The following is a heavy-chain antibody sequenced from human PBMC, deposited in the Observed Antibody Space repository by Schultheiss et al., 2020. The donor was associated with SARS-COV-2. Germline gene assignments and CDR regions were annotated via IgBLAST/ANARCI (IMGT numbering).Heavy chain of an antibody. J-gene: IGHJ5*02. CDR3: ARESAGIAARPRGYNWFDP. CDR1: GGSISSSSSY. CDR2: INHSGST. D-gene: IGHD6-6*01. V-gene: IGHV4-39*07. Sequence: SETLSLTCTVSGGSISSSSSYWGWIRQPPGKGLEWIGEINHSGSTNYNPSLKSRVTISVDTSGNQFSLRLSSVTATDTAVYYCARESAGIAARPRGYNWFDPWGQGTLVTVSS.